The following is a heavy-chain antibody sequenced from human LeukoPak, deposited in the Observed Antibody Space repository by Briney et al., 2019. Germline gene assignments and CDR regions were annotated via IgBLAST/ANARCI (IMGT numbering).Heavy chain of an antibody. J-gene: IGHJ4*02. Sequence: GGSLRLSCAASGFTFRTYGMHWVRQAPGKGLEWVAFIRNDGTIKYYADSVKGRFTISRDNSKNTLYLQMNSLRAEDTAVYYCAKDALESDSSGPLGYWGQGTLVTVSS. CDR3: AKDALESDSSGPLGY. D-gene: IGHD3-22*01. CDR2: IRNDGTIK. CDR1: GFTFRTYG. V-gene: IGHV3-30*02.